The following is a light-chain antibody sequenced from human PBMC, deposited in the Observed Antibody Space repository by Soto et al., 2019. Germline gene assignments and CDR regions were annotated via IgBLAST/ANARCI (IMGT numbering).Light chain of an antibody. J-gene: IGKJ1*01. CDR1: QSISSW. Sequence: DIQMTQSPSTLSASVGDRVTITCRASQSISSWLAWYQQKPGKAPKLLIYDASSLESGVPSRFSGSGSGTEXTXTXXXLXXXDFATYYCQQYNSYSWTFGQGTKVEIK. CDR2: DAS. V-gene: IGKV1-5*01. CDR3: QQYNSYSWT.